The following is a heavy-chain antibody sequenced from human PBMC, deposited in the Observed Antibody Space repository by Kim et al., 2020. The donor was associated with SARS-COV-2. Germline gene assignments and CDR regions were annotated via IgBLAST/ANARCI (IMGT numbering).Heavy chain of an antibody. CDR2: IYYSGST. D-gene: IGHD6-19*01. Sequence: SETLSLTCTVSGGSISSYYWSWIRQPPGKGLEWIGYIYYSGSTNYNPSLKSRVTISVDTSKNQFSLKLSSVTAADTAVYYCARVEKWLDEFWYFDLWGRGTLVTVSS. V-gene: IGHV4-59*01. CDR1: GGSISSYY. CDR3: ARVEKWLDEFWYFDL. J-gene: IGHJ2*01.